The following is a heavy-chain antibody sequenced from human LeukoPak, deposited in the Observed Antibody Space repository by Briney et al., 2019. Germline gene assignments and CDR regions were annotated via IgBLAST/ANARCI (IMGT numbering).Heavy chain of an antibody. J-gene: IGHJ4*02. CDR2: IYFEGSNI. CDR1: EFTSTTYG. CDR3: ATSDAIG. V-gene: IGHV3-30*02. Sequence: GGSLRLSCAASEFTSTTYGMHWVRQAPGKGLEWAAFIYFEGSNIYYADYVKGRSTISRDISKSTLYLQMNSLRAEDTAVYYCATSDAIGRGQGTLVTVST. D-gene: IGHD2-2*02.